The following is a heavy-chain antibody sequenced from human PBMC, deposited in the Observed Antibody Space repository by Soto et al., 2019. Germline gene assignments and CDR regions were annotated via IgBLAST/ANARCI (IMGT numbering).Heavy chain of an antibody. CDR3: ARDLVVVPAAMHSYYYYYMDV. CDR2: IKQDGSEK. V-gene: IGHV3-7*01. CDR1: GFTFSSYW. J-gene: IGHJ6*03. D-gene: IGHD2-2*01. Sequence: GGSLRLSCAASGFTFSSYWMSWVRQAPGKGLEWVANIKQDGSEKYYVDSVRGRFTISRDNAKNSLYLQMNSLRAEDTAVYYCARDLVVVPAAMHSYYYYYMDVWGKGTTVTVSS.